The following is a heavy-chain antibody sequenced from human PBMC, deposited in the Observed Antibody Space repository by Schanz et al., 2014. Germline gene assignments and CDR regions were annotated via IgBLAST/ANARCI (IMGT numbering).Heavy chain of an antibody. V-gene: IGHV3-23*01. CDR2: FIYIGGNT. CDR1: GFNFNNFA. J-gene: IGHJ4*02. D-gene: IGHD3-22*01. CDR3: AKDISDTSGKDDY. Sequence: EVQLLETGGGLVQPGGSLRLSCAASGFNFNNFAMTWVRQAPGKGLEWVSFIYIGGNTYYADSVKGRFTISRDNSKNTVYIQMNSLRVEDSAIYYCAKDISDTSGKDDYWGQGTLVTVSS.